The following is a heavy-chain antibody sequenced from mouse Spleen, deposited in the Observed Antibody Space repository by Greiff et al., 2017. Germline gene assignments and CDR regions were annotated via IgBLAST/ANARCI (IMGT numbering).Heavy chain of an antibody. CDR2: IWAGGST. CDR1: GFSLTSYG. Sequence: QVQLQQSGPGLVAPSQSLSITCTVSGFSLTSYGVHWVRQPPGKGLEWLGVIWAGGSTNYNSALMSRLSISKDNSKSQVFLKMNSLQTDDTAMYYCARERRYDYYAMDYWGQGTSVTVSS. J-gene: IGHJ4*01. V-gene: IGHV2-9*02. D-gene: IGHD2-14*01. CDR3: ARERRYDYYAMDY.